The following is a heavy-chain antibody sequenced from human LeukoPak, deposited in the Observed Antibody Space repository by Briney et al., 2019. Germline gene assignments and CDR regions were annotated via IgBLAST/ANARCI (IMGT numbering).Heavy chain of an antibody. J-gene: IGHJ4*02. CDR2: IFPSSNEI. Sequence: GGSLRLSCAASGFTFSSYAMTWVRQAPGKGLEWVSSIFPSSNEIHYADSVKGRFTISRDNSRSTLSLQMDSLRAEDTATYYCATYRQIQVPFEFWGQGTLVTVSS. V-gene: IGHV3-23*05. CDR1: GFTFSSYA. CDR3: ATYRQIQVPFEF. D-gene: IGHD5-18*01.